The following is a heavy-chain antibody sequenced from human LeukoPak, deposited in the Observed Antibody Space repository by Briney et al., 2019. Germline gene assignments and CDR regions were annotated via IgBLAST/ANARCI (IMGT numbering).Heavy chain of an antibody. D-gene: IGHD6-13*01. V-gene: IGHV3-30*18. Sequence: GGSLRLSCAASGFTFSDYYMSWIRQAPGKGLEWVAVISYDGSNKYYADSVKGRFTISRDNSKNTLYLQMNSLRAEDTAVYYCAKEATAAGTSSYYYYMDVWGKGTTVTVSS. CDR1: GFTFSDYY. CDR2: ISYDGSNK. CDR3: AKEATAAGTSSYYYYMDV. J-gene: IGHJ6*03.